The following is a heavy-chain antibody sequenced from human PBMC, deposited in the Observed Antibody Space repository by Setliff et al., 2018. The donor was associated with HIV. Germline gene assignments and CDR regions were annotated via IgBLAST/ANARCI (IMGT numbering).Heavy chain of an antibody. Sequence: AASVKVSCKAPGYTFTGYYMHWVRQAPGQGLEWMGWIIPIFGTANYAQRLQGRVTLTADESTSTAYMELTSLRSEDTAVYYCARDYFDGSTYPAGDHYYGMGVWGQGTTVTVSS. J-gene: IGHJ6*02. D-gene: IGHD3-22*01. V-gene: IGHV1-69*13. CDR2: IIPIFGTA. CDR3: ARDYFDGSTYPAGDHYYGMGV. CDR1: GYTFTGYY.